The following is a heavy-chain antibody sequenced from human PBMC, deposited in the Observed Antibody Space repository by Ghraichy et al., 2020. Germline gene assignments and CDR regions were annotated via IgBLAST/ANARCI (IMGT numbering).Heavy chain of an antibody. D-gene: IGHD3-10*01. CDR2: IGTAGDT. J-gene: IGHJ4*02. V-gene: IGHV3-13*01. Sequence: RGSLRLSCAASGFTFSSYDMHWVRQATGKGLEWVSAIGTAGDTYYPGSVKGRFTISRENAKNSLYLQMNSLRAGDTAVYYCARASGSGSSYDYWGQGTLVTVSS. CDR3: ARASGSGSSYDY. CDR1: GFTFSSYD.